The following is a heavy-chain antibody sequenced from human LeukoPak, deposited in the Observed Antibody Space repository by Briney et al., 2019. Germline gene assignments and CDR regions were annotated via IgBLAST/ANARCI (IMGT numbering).Heavy chain of an antibody. Sequence: GPSVKVSCKASGGTFSSYAISWVRQAPGQGVEWLGGIIPIFGTANYAQKFQGRVTITTHESTRPAYIELSSLKSEETAVYYCARDSYSSRWYGVRYYHYYYMDVWGKGTTVTVSS. J-gene: IGHJ6*03. CDR1: GGTFSSYA. CDR2: IIPIFGTA. CDR3: ARDSYSSRWYGVRYYHYYYMDV. V-gene: IGHV1-69*05. D-gene: IGHD6-13*01.